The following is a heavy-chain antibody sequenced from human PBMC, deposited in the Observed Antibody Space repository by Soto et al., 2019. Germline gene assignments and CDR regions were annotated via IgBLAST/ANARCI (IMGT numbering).Heavy chain of an antibody. CDR3: AKADDYVWGSYRAYVYGMDV. V-gene: IGHV3-30*18. D-gene: IGHD3-16*02. CDR1: GFTFSSYG. Sequence: QVQLVESGGGVVQPGRSLRLSCADSGFTFSSYGMHWVRQAPGKGLEWVAVISYDGSNKYYADSVKGRFTISRDNSKNTLYLQMNSLRAEDTAVYYCAKADDYVWGSYRAYVYGMDVWGQGTTVTVSS. CDR2: ISYDGSNK. J-gene: IGHJ6*02.